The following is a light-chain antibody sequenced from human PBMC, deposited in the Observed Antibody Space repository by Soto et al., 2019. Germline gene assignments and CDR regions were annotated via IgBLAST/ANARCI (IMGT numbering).Light chain of an antibody. J-gene: IGKJ1*01. CDR2: DAS. CDR3: QQRSNWPWT. V-gene: IGKV3-11*01. CDR1: QSVSSY. Sequence: EIVLTQSPATLSLSPGERATLSCRASQSVSSYLAWYQQKPGQAPRLLIYDASNRATGIPARFSGSGSGTDFTLTISSLEHEDFAGYYCQQRSNWPWTFGQGPKVEIK.